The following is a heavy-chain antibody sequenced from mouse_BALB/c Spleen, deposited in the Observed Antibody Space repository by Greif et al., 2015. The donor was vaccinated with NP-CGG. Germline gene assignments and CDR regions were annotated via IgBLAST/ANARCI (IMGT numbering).Heavy chain of an antibody. D-gene: IGHD1-2*01. CDR1: GYTFTSYW. J-gene: IGHJ2*01. CDR2: INPSTGYT. CDR3: ARLVTTATFDY. V-gene: IGHV1-7*01. Sequence: VKLMESGAELAKPGASVKMSCKASGYTFTSYWMHWVKQRPGQGLEWIGYINPSTGYTEYNQKFKDKATLTADKSSSTAYMQLSSLTSEDSAVYYCARLVTTATFDYWGQGTTLTVSS.